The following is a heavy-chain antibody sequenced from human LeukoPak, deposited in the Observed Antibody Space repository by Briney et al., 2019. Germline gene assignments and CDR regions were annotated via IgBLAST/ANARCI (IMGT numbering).Heavy chain of an antibody. CDR2: IYYSGST. D-gene: IGHD6-19*01. Sequence: SETLSLTCTVSGGSISSSSYYWGWIRQPPGKGLEWIGSIYYSGSTYYNPSLKSRVTISVDTSKNQFSLKLSSVTAADTAVYYWARLAYSSGWLSLTWFEYWGQGTLVTVSS. V-gene: IGHV4-39*01. CDR3: ARLAYSSGWLSLTWFEY. CDR1: GGSISSSSYY. J-gene: IGHJ4*02.